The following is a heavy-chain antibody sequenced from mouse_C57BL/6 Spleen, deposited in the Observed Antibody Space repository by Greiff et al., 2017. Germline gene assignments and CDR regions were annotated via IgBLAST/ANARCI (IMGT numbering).Heavy chain of an antibody. V-gene: IGHV3-6*01. J-gene: IGHJ3*01. CDR3: ARGGLRLKY. Sequence: EVQLQESGPGLVKPSQSLSLTCSVTGYSITSGYYWNWIRQFPGNKLEWMGYISYDGSNNYNPSLKNRISITRDTSKNQFFLKLNSVTTEDTATYYCARGGLRLKYWGQGTLVTVSA. CDR1: GYSITSGYY. CDR2: ISYDGSN. D-gene: IGHD2-4*01.